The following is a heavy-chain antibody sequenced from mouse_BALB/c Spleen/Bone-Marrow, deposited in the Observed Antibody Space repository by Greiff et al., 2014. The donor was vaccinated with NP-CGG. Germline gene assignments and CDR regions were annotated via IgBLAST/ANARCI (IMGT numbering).Heavy chain of an antibody. V-gene: IGHV1-63*01. Sequence: VQLQQSGTELVRPGTSVKISCKASGYAFTNYWLCWVKQRPGHGLEWIGDIYPGSGNTYYNEKFKGKATLTADKSSSTAYMQLSGLASEDSAVYFCTRRRSLDYWGQGTTLTVSS. CDR3: TRRRSLDY. J-gene: IGHJ2*01. CDR1: GYAFTNYW. CDR2: IYPGSGNT.